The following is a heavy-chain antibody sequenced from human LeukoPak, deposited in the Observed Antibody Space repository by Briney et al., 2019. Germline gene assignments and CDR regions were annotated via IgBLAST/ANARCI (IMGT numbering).Heavy chain of an antibody. CDR1: GFTFSSYG. Sequence: GGSLRLSCAASGFTFSSYGMHWVRQAPGKGLEWVAVISYDGSNKYYADSVKGRFTISRDNSKNTLYLQMNSLRAEDTAVYYCAKVEEWELLQPPDYWGQGTLDTVSS. D-gene: IGHD1-26*01. J-gene: IGHJ4*02. CDR2: ISYDGSNK. V-gene: IGHV3-30*18. CDR3: AKVEEWELLQPPDY.